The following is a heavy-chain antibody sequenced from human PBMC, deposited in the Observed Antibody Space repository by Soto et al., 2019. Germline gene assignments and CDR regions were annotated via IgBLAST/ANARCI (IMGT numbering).Heavy chain of an antibody. Sequence: PGESLKISCKGSGYSFNNLWIAWVRQMPGKGLECMGTIYPGNSDTLYSPSFQGQVTISADKSITTAYLQWSSLKASDTAIYYCVRLDDYWGQGTQVTVSS. CDR2: IYPGNSDT. CDR3: VRLDDY. CDR1: GYSFNNLW. J-gene: IGHJ4*02. V-gene: IGHV5-51*01.